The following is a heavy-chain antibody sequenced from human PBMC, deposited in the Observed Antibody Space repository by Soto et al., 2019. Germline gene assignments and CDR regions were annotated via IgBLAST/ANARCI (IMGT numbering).Heavy chain of an antibody. Sequence: EVQLLESGGGLVQPGGSLRLSCAASGFTFSSYAMSWVRQAPGKGLEWVSAISGSGGSTFYADSVKGRFTISRDNSKNSLSLRMRSLGGEDTAVYYWPQDPGTSSRCSAGVAWGQGTLVTVSS. J-gene: IGHJ5*02. V-gene: IGHV3-23*01. CDR2: ISGSGGST. CDR3: PQDPGTSSRCSAGVA. D-gene: IGHD6-19*01. CDR1: GFTFSSYA.